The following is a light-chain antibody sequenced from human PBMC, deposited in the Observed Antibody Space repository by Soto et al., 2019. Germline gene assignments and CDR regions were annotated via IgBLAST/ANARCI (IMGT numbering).Light chain of an antibody. Sequence: GESVTIPCRASQVISTSLAWYQVKPGKSPNLLIYAASTLESGVPSSFSATVSGTEFSLTITSLQPEDFANYYCQQLFDSPITFGQGTRLEIK. V-gene: IGKV1-9*01. CDR1: QVISTS. J-gene: IGKJ5*01. CDR3: QQLFDSPIT. CDR2: AAS.